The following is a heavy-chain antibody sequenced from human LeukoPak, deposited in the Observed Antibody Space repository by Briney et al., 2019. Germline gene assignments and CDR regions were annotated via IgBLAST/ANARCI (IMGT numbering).Heavy chain of an antibody. CDR2: IYCCGST. J-gene: IGHJ4*02. D-gene: IGHD3-22*01. V-gene: IGHV4-59*01. Sequence: SETLSLTCTVSGGSIRSYHWRWIPNPPGKGVEGIGHIYCCGSTNYNPPLKSRVTIATDKSKNQFSLKLSSVTTADTAVYYCARNYDSSGYTTFGYWGRGTLVTVSS. CDR3: ARNYDSSGYTTFGY. CDR1: GGSIRSYH.